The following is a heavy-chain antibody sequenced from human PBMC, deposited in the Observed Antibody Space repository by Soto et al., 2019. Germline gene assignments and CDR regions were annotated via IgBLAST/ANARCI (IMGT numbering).Heavy chain of an antibody. Sequence: PSETLSLTCTGSGGFLSRSRYLLGRIRQAPGKGLEGIWGILYSGSTHYNPSLKNRVTVSVDTSKNHFSLKLSSVTAADTAVYYCAIHPTTRWSDSRGQGTLVTVSS. CDR2: ILYSGST. CDR1: GGFLSRSRYL. CDR3: AIHPTTRWSDS. J-gene: IGHJ5*01. D-gene: IGHD1-26*01. V-gene: IGHV4-39*01.